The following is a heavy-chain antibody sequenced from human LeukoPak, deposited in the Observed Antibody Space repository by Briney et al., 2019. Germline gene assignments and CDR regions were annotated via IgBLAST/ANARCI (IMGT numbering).Heavy chain of an antibody. CDR3: AREGGYSGYDYLYYYYYMDV. CDR2: IIPIFGTA. CDR1: GGTFSSYA. J-gene: IGHJ6*03. V-gene: IGHV1-69*13. Sequence: SVKVSCKASGGTFSSYAISWVRQAPGQGLEWMGRIIPIFGTANYAQKFQGRVTITADESTSTAYMELSSLRSEDTAVYYCAREGGYSGYDYLYYYYYMDVWGKGTTVTVSS. D-gene: IGHD5-12*01.